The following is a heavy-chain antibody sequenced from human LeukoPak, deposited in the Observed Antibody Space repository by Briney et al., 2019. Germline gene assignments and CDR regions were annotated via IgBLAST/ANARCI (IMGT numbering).Heavy chain of an antibody. CDR1: GGSFSGYY. D-gene: IGHD3-16*01. J-gene: IGHJ4*02. CDR2: INHSGST. CDR3: ARFTEGDSF. Sequence: SETLSLTCAVYGGSFSGYYWNWIRQPPGKWLEWIGEINHSGSTNYNPSLKSRVTISVDTSKNQFSLKLSSVTAADTAVYYCARFTEGDSFWGQGTLVTVSS. V-gene: IGHV4-34*01.